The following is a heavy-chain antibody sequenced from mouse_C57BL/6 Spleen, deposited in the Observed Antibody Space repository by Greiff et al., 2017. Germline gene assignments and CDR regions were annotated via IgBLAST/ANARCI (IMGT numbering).Heavy chain of an antibody. CDR1: GFTFSDYG. CDR2: ISSGSSTI. Sequence: EVKLVESGGGLVKPGGSLKLSCAASGFTFSDYGMHWVRQAPEKGLEWVAYISSGSSTIYYADTVKGRFTISRDNAKNTLFLQMTSLRSEDTAMYYCARIQLGGFAYWGQGTLVTVSA. J-gene: IGHJ3*01. CDR3: ARIQLGGFAY. V-gene: IGHV5-17*01. D-gene: IGHD4-1*02.